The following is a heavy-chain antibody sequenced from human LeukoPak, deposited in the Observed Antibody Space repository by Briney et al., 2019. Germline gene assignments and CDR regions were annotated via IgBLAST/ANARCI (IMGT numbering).Heavy chain of an antibody. Sequence: GGTLRLSCAASGFTFSSYGMHWVRQAPGKGLEWVAFIRYDGSNKYNADSVKGRFTISRDKSKNTLYLQMNSLRVEDTAVYYCAKESQRGYSYGHIRDYFDSWGQGTLVTVSS. CDR2: IRYDGSNK. V-gene: IGHV3-30*02. CDR3: AKESQRGYSYGHIRDYFDS. CDR1: GFTFSSYG. J-gene: IGHJ4*02. D-gene: IGHD5-18*01.